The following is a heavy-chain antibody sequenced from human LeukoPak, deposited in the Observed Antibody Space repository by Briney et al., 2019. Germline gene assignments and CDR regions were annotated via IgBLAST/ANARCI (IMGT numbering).Heavy chain of an antibody. Sequence: GGSLRLSCAASGFTVGSHAMTWVRQAPGKGLEWVSRITYSGDNTYYAGSVKGRFTISRDNSRNTLFLQMDSLRAEDTAVYYCAKDKLPTAMFSYVYWGQGTLVTVSS. CDR2: ITYSGDNT. J-gene: IGHJ4*02. D-gene: IGHD2-2*01. V-gene: IGHV3-23*01. CDR1: GFTVGSHA. CDR3: AKDKLPTAMFSYVY.